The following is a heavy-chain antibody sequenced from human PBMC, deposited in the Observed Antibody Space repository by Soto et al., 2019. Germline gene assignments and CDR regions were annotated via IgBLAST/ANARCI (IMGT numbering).Heavy chain of an antibody. CDR2: ISGSGGST. D-gene: IGHD3-22*01. J-gene: IGHJ6*01. CDR3: AKGGADSSGYQYYYYYYSMDV. CDR1: GFTFTSNA. V-gene: IGHV3-23*01. Sequence: EVQLLESGGGLVQPGGSLRLSCAASGFTFTSNAMSWIRQAPGKGREWVSAISGSGGSTYYADSVKGRFTISKNNYNNTVELQMSSLRDEDTAVYYCAKGGADSSGYQYYYYYYSMDVWGQGTTVTGSS.